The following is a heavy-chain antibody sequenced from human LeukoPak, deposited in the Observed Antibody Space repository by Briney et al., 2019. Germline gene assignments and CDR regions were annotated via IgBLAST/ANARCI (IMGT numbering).Heavy chain of an antibody. CDR2: ISSSSSYI. CDR3: TVQVVPSDNWFDP. V-gene: IGHV3-21*03. Sequence: GGSLRLSCAASGFTFSSYSINWVRQAPEKGLEWVSSISSSSSYIYYADSLKGRFTISRDNAKNSLYLQMNSLRTEDTAVYYCTVQVVPSDNWFDPWGQGTLVTVSS. D-gene: IGHD2-8*02. CDR1: GFTFSSYS. J-gene: IGHJ5*02.